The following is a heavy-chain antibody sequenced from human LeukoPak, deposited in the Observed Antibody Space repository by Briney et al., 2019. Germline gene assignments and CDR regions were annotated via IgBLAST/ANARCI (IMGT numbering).Heavy chain of an antibody. J-gene: IGHJ3*01. Sequence: SETLSLTCTVSGGSLSSYYWSWVRQPPGKGLEGIGYIYYSGSTNYNPSLKSRVTISVDTSKNQFSLKLSSVTATDTAVYYCARETVGRRWLQSPRAFDVWGQGTMVTVSS. V-gene: IGHV4-59*01. CDR3: ARETVGRRWLQSPRAFDV. CDR1: GGSLSSYY. CDR2: IYYSGST. D-gene: IGHD5-24*01.